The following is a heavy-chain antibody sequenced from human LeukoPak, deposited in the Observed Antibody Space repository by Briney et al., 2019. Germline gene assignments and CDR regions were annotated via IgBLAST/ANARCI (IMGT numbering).Heavy chain of an antibody. CDR1: GGSISSGDYY. J-gene: IGHJ4*02. D-gene: IGHD3-22*01. CDR3: ARTALDSSGPLDY. CDR2: IYYSGST. Sequence: SETLSLTCTVSGGSISSGDYYWSWIRQPPGKGLEWIGYIYYSGSTYYNPSLKSRVTISVDTSKNQFSLKLSSVTSADTAVYYCARTALDSSGPLDYWGQGTLVTVSS. V-gene: IGHV4-30-4*08.